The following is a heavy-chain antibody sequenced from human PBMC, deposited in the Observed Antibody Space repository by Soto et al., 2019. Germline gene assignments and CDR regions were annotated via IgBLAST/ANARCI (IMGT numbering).Heavy chain of an antibody. D-gene: IGHD3-22*01. CDR3: AKPSSGYYYFDY. CDR1: GSTFTSYA. J-gene: IGHJ4*02. Sequence: ASVKVSCKASGSTFTSYAMHWVRQAPGQRLEWMGWINAGNGNTKYSQKFQGRVTITRDTSASTAYMELSSLRSEDTAVYYCAKPSSGYYYFDYWGQGTLVTVSS. V-gene: IGHV1-3*01. CDR2: INAGNGNT.